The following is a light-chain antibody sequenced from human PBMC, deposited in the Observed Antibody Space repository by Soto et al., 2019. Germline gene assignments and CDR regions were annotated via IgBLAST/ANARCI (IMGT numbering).Light chain of an antibody. J-gene: IGKJ2*01. CDR3: QQSYSTPYT. V-gene: IGKV1-39*01. CDR1: QSISSY. Sequence: DIQMTQSPSSLSASVGDRVTITCRASQSISSYLNWYQQKPGKVPKLLIYAASSLQSGVPSRFSGSGSGTDFTLTISSLQPEDFATYYCQQSYSTPYTFGQWTKLEIK. CDR2: AAS.